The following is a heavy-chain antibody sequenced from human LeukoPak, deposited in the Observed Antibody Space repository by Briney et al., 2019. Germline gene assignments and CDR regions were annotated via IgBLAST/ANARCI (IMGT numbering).Heavy chain of an antibody. CDR3: AKDLVRGSSWYASNFDY. CDR1: GFTFSSYG. CDR2: IRYDGSNK. Sequence: GGSLRLSCAASGFTFSSYGMHWVCQAPGKGLEWVAFIRYDGSNKYYADSVKGRFTISRDNSKNTLYLQMNSLRAEDTAVYYCAKDLVRGSSWYASNFDYWGQGTLVTVSS. D-gene: IGHD6-13*01. V-gene: IGHV3-30*02. J-gene: IGHJ4*02.